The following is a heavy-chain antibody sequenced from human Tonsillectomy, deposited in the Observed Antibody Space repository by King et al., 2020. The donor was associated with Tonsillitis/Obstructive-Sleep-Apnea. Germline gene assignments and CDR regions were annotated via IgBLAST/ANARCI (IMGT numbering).Heavy chain of an antibody. CDR2: FDPEDGET. CDR3: ATNQTVRYCSSTSCTDY. V-gene: IGHV1-24*01. J-gene: IGHJ4*02. Sequence: QLEQSGAEVKKPGASVKVSCKVSGYTLTELSMHWVRQAPGKGLEWMGGFDPEDGETIYAQKFQGRVTMTEDTSTDTAYMELSSLRSEDTAVYYCATNQTVRYCSSTSCTDYWGQGTLVTVSS. CDR1: GYTLTELS. D-gene: IGHD2-2*01.